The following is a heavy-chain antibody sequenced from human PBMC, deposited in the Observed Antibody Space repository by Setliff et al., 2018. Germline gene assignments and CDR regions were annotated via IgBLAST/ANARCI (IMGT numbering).Heavy chain of an antibody. Sequence: GASVKVSCKASGGTFSGYAFSWVRQAPGQGLEWIGGITPIFETAHYAEKFRDRVTITADKSTTTVHMELSSLTSEDTAAYFCARDSVTLGQLERRGGWHYYGMDVRGQGTTVTVSS. CDR3: ARDSVTLGQLERRGGWHYYGMDV. CDR2: ITPIFETA. J-gene: IGHJ6*02. V-gene: IGHV1-69*06. D-gene: IGHD1-1*01. CDR1: GGTFSGYA.